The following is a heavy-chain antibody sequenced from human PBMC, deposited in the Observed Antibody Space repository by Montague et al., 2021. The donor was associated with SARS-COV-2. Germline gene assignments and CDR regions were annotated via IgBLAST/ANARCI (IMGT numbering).Heavy chain of an antibody. V-gene: IGHV4-30-2*01. CDR2: IHHSGDT. CDR1: GGPVSSGAYS. Sequence: TLSLTCAVSGGPVSSGAYSWTWVRQPPGKGLEWIGYIHHSGDTYYNPSLRSRVTISVERSKNQFSLKLTSVSAADTAVYFCAKSRSSMVRGIYDAFDVGGQGTRVTVSS. D-gene: IGHD3-10*01. CDR3: AKSRSSMVRGIYDAFDV. J-gene: IGHJ3*01.